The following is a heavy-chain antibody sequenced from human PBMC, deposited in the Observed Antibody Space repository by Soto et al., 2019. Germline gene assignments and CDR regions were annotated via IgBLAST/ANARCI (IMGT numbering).Heavy chain of an antibody. V-gene: IGHV3-23*01. Sequence: GGSLRLSCAASGFTFSSYAMSWVRQAPGKGLEWVSAISGSVGSTYYADSVKGRFTISRDNSKNTLYLQMNSLRAEDTAVYYCAKDQENDQGDYDYNDGSGSDYWGQGTPVTFSS. CDR2: ISGSVGST. J-gene: IGHJ4*02. CDR3: AKDQENDQGDYDYNDGSGSDY. D-gene: IGHD4-17*01. CDR1: GFTFSSYA.